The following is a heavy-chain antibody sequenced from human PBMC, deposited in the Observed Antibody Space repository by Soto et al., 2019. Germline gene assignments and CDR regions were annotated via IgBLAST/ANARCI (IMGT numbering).Heavy chain of an antibody. CDR2: IHSGST. Sequence: SETLSLTCTVSGGSISSDYWNWIRQPPGKGLEWIGYIHSGSTTYSASLRSRVTISVDTSKNQFSLKLSSVTAADPAVYFCARHDGSRSTDYWGQGTLVTVSS. V-gene: IGHV4-59*08. CDR3: ARHDGSRSTDY. J-gene: IGHJ4*02. D-gene: IGHD3-10*01. CDR1: GGSISSDY.